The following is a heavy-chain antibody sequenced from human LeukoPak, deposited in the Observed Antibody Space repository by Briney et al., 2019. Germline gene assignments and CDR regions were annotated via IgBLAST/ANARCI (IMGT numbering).Heavy chain of an antibody. D-gene: IGHD3-10*01. V-gene: IGHV4-4*07. CDR2: VYTTGST. J-gene: IGHJ4*02. Sequence: SETLSLTCTVSGGSISNFYWSWIRQPAGKGLEWIGRVYTTGSTNYNPSLKSRVTMSVDRSKNQFSLKLSSVTAADTAFYYCARGRYGSGSYFLDYWGQGILVTVPS. CDR3: ARGRYGSGSYFLDY. CDR1: GGSISNFY.